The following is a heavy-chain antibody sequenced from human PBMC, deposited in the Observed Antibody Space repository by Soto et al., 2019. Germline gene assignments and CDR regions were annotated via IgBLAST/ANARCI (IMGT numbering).Heavy chain of an antibody. D-gene: IGHD3-16*02. V-gene: IGHV3-23*01. CDR1: GFTFSRFA. CDR3: AKNVRAVCVIPTTADALAI. Sequence: EVQLLESGGGLVQPGGSLRLSCAASGFTFSRFAMYWVRQAPGKGLEWVSTISGSAGNTDYADSVKVRFTISRDNSKNTWSLQMNSLRAEDTAVYYCAKNVRAVCVIPTTADALAIWGQGTMVTVSS. CDR2: ISGSAGNT. J-gene: IGHJ3*02.